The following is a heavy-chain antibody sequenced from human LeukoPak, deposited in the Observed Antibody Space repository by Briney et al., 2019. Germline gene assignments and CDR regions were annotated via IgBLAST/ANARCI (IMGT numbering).Heavy chain of an antibody. J-gene: IGHJ6*03. Sequence: PGGSLRLSCAASGFTFSSYAMHWVRQAPGKGLEYVSAISSNGGSTYYANSVKGRFTISRDNSRNTLYLQMGSLRAEDMAVYYCARGTLAVAGNFYYYYMDVWGNGTPVTVSS. D-gene: IGHD6-19*01. CDR1: GFTFSSYA. CDR3: ARGTLAVAGNFYYYYMDV. CDR2: ISSNGGST. V-gene: IGHV3-64*01.